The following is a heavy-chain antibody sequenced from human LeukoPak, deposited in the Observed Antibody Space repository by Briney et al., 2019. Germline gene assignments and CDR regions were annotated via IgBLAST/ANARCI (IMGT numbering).Heavy chain of an antibody. CDR3: ARSNYSNYVVGYYYYGMDV. Sequence: GGSLRLSCAASGFTFSSYEMNWVRQAPGKGLEWVSYISSSGSTIYYADSVKGRFTISRDNAKNSLYLQMNSLRAEDTAVYYCARSNYSNYVVGYYYYGMDVWGQGTTVTVSS. D-gene: IGHD4-11*01. CDR2: ISSSGSTI. CDR1: GFTFSSYE. J-gene: IGHJ6*02. V-gene: IGHV3-48*03.